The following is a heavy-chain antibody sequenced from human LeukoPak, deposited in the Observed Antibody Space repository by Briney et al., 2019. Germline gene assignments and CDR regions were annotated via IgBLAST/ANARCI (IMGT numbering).Heavy chain of an antibody. CDR3: ASRSGSFSDALDI. Sequence: PSEALSLTCTVSGGSISSYYWSWIRQPPGKGLEWIWYIHYSGSTKYNPSLKSRVTMSVDTSKNQFSLKLSFVTAADKAVYYCASRSGSFSDALDIWGQGTLVTVSS. CDR1: GGSISSYY. V-gene: IGHV4-59*08. CDR2: IHYSGST. J-gene: IGHJ3*02. D-gene: IGHD3-10*01.